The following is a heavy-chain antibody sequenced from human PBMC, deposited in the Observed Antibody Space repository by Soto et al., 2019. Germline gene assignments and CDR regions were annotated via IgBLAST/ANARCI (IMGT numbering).Heavy chain of an antibody. J-gene: IGHJ5*02. CDR1: GFTFDDYS. Sequence: SLRLSCAASGFTFDDYSMHWVRQAPGKGLEWLSLISWNGITTYYADSVKGRFTISRDNSKNSLYLQMNSLTTEDAALYYCAKEGMTTVTSNWSGPWGQGTLVTVSS. V-gene: IGHV3-43*01. CDR2: ISWNGITT. D-gene: IGHD4-17*01. CDR3: AKEGMTTVTSNWSGP.